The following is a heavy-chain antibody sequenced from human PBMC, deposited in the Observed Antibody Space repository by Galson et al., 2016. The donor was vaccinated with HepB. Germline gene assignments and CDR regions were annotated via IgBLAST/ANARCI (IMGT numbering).Heavy chain of an antibody. J-gene: IGHJ6*02. CDR1: GFTFSSFA. D-gene: IGHD2-8*01. Sequence: SLRLSCAASGFTFSSFAMSWVRQAPGKGLEWVSAISTGGTIYYADSVKGRFTISRDNSKNTLYLQMNGMRVEDTAVYYCANGVCPNGVCYTSYGMDVWGQGTTVTVSS. CDR3: ANGVCPNGVCYTSYGMDV. CDR2: ISTGGTI. V-gene: IGHV3-23*01.